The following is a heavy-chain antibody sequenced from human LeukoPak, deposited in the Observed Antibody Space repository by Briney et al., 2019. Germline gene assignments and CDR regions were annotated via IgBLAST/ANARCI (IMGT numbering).Heavy chain of an antibody. CDR2: IRYDGSNK. V-gene: IGHV3-30*02. CDR3: AKAVPAATGYYYYYYMDV. CDR1: GFTVSNNY. D-gene: IGHD2-2*01. Sequence: PGGSLRLSCAASGFTVSNNYMGWVRQAPGKGLEWVAFIRYDGSNKYYADSVKGRFTISRDNSKNTLYLQMNSLRAEDTAVYYCAKAVPAATGYYYYYYMDVWGKGTTVTVSS. J-gene: IGHJ6*03.